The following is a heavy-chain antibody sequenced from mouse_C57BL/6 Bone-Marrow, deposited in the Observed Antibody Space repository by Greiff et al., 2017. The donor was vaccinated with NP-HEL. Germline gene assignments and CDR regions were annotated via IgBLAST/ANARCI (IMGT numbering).Heavy chain of an antibody. CDR1: GYTFTRYW. J-gene: IGHJ3*01. Sequence: QVQLKQPGAELVRPGSSVKLSCKASGYTFTRYWMDWVKQRPGQGLEWIGNIYPSDSETHYNQKFKDKATLTVDRSSSTAYMQLSSLTSEDSAVYYCARERVWGQGTLVTVSA. CDR3: ARERV. V-gene: IGHV1-61*01. CDR2: IYPSDSET.